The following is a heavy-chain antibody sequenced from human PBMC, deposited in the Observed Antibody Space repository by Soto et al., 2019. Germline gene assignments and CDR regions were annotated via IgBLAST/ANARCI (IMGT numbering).Heavy chain of an antibody. CDR2: IPQDGVDG. CDR1: GFTFRMYS. J-gene: IGHJ6*01. V-gene: IGHV3-7*03. Sequence: PGGSLRLSCEVSGFTFRMYSMSCVRQSPGKGLEWVAKIPQDGVDGHYADSVKGRFIISRDNDKNSLHLQLNNLRAEDTAVYYCARDHLILPAHDFFYGSCVRGRGATVTVSS. D-gene: IGHD2-15*01. CDR3: ARDHLILPAHDFFYGSCV.